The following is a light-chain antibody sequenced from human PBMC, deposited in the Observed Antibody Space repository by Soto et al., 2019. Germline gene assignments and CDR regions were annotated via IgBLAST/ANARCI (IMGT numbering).Light chain of an antibody. V-gene: IGKV3-20*01. CDR2: GAS. Sequence: VVLTQSPGTLSLSPWERATLSCRASQSVTNNYLAWYQQRPGLAPRLLIYGASSRATGIPDRFSGSGSGTDFTLTISRLEPEDFAVYYCQQYGSSGRTFGQGSKVDIK. CDR1: QSVTNNY. J-gene: IGKJ1*01. CDR3: QQYGSSGRT.